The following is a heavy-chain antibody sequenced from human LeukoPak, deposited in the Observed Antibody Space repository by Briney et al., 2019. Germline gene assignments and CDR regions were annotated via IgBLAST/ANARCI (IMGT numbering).Heavy chain of an antibody. CDR1: GFTFSSYA. CDR3: ARDGKTFSWFGGFNY. D-gene: IGHD3-10*01. J-gene: IGHJ4*02. CDR2: ISYDGSNK. V-gene: IGHV3-30*04. Sequence: GGSLRLSCAASGFTFSSYAMHWVRQAPGKGLEWVAVISYDGSNKYYADSVKGRFTISRDNSKNTLYLQMNSLRAEDTAVYYCARDGKTFSWFGGFNYWGQGTLVTVSS.